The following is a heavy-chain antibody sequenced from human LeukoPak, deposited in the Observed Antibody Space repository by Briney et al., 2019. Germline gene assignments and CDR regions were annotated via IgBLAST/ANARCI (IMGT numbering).Heavy chain of an antibody. J-gene: IGHJ4*02. Sequence: PGGSPRLSCAASGFTFSTYWMSWVRQAPGKGLEWVANIKQDGSDKNYVDSVKGRFTISRDNAKNSLYLQMNSLRVDDTAVYYCAKDSPFGGXWXQGTXVTVSS. CDR2: IKQDGSDK. CDR1: GFTFSTYW. CDR3: AKDSPFGGX. D-gene: IGHD3-16*01. V-gene: IGHV3-7*03.